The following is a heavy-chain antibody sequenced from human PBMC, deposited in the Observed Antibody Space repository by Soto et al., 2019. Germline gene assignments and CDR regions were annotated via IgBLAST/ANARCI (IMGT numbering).Heavy chain of an antibody. J-gene: IGHJ6*03. CDR2: ISSNGVGT. CDR3: ARRARPDFYYMDV. CDR1: GFTLSGYA. V-gene: IGHV3-64*01. D-gene: IGHD6-6*01. Sequence: LSLSCAASGFTLSGYAMDWVRQAPGKGLEYVSGISSNGVGTYYANSVQGRFTISRDNSKNTVYLQMGSLRPEDMAVYYCARRARPDFYYMDVWGKGTTVTVSS.